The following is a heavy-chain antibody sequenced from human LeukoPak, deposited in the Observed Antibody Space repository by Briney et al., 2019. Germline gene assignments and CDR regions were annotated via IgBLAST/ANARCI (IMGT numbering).Heavy chain of an antibody. CDR1: VFTFSGDA. CDR3: AKVGLGIVVVVAATPGGFDY. J-gene: IGHJ4*02. CDR2: MSGSVGST. Sequence: GGSLRLSCAPSVFTFSGDAISAGGESPGKGRECCSAMSGSVGSTSYADSVKGRLTIYRDNSKNTLYLQLNRLRAEDTAVYYCAKVGLGIVVVVAATPGGFDYWGQGTLVTVSS. D-gene: IGHD2-15*01. V-gene: IGHV3-23*01.